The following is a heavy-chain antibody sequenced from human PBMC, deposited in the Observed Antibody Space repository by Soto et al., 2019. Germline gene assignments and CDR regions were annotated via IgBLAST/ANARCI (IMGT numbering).Heavy chain of an antibody. CDR1: GYTFTSYA. D-gene: IGHD2-2*01. CDR2: INPSGGST. Sequence: ASVKVSCKASGYTFTSYAMHWVRQAPGQGLEWMGIINPSGGSTNYAQKFQGRVTMTRDTSTSTVYLELSRLRSEDTAVYYCARGGVVPIAFEYFQHWGQGSLVTVSS. CDR3: ARGGVVPIAFEYFQH. V-gene: IGHV1-46*03. J-gene: IGHJ1*01.